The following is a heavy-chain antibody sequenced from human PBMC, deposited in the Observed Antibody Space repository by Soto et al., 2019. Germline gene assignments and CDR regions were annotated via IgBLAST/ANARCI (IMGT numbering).Heavy chain of an antibody. J-gene: IGHJ4*01. CDR3: ATAGPVRTSQRKLGY. CDR2: FDPEDGET. Sequence: AAVKVSCKVSGYSLLALSMHWVRQAPGKGLEWMGRFDPEDGETIYAQKFQGRITMTEDTSTDTAHLELTRLRSEDTAVYYCATAGPVRTSQRKLGYWGHGVLVTVSS. D-gene: IGHD3-16*01. CDR1: GYSLLALS. V-gene: IGHV1-24*01.